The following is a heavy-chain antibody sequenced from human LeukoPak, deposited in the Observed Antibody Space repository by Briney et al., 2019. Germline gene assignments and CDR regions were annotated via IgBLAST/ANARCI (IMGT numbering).Heavy chain of an antibody. Sequence: SETLSLTCTVSGGSISSNSYYWGWIRQPPGKGLEWIGSIYYSGSTYYNPSLKSRVTISVDTSKNQFSLKLSSVTAADTAVYYYVTTVSSYSGSYEYYFDYWGQGTLVTVSS. D-gene: IGHD1-26*01. CDR2: IYYSGST. CDR1: GGSISSNSYY. CDR3: VTTVSSYSGSYEYYFDY. V-gene: IGHV4-39*01. J-gene: IGHJ4*02.